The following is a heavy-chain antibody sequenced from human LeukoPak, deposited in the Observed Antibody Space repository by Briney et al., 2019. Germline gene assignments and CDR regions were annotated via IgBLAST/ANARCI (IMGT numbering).Heavy chain of an antibody. Sequence: SETLSLTCTVSGGSITSSFYFWGWIRQPPGKGLEWIGTTHHSGSSYHNPSLVGRVTISVDTSKNQFSLTLSSVTAADTAVYYCARDVGRWELRSYMDVWGKGTTVTVSS. J-gene: IGHJ6*03. CDR3: ARDVGRWELRSYMDV. D-gene: IGHD1-26*01. CDR1: GGSITSSFYF. V-gene: IGHV4-39*07. CDR2: THHSGSS.